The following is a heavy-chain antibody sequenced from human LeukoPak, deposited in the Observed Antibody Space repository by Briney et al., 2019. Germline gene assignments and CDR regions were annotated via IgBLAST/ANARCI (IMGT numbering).Heavy chain of an antibody. V-gene: IGHV4-61*01. Sequence: SETLSLTCTVSGGSVNSGTYYWSWIRQPPGKGLEWIGYISYSGSANYNPSLKSRVTISVDTSKNQFSLKLSSVTAADTATYYCARTPGVLYYFDYWGQGTLVTVSS. J-gene: IGHJ4*02. CDR3: ARTPGVLYYFDY. D-gene: IGHD3-10*01. CDR1: GGSVNSGTYY. CDR2: ISYSGSA.